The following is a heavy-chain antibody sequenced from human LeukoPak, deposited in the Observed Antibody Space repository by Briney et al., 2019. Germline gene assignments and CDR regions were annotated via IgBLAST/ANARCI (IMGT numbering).Heavy chain of an antibody. D-gene: IGHD6-19*01. CDR3: ARGNSGWYLYYFDY. V-gene: IGHV3-48*03. Sequence: GGSLRLSCAASGFTFSNYEMNWVRQAPGKGLEWVSYISTSDSTMYYADSVKGRFTISRDNAKNSLYLQMNSLRAEDTAVYYCARGNSGWYLYYFDYWGQGTLVTVSS. J-gene: IGHJ4*02. CDR2: ISTSDSTM. CDR1: GFTFSNYE.